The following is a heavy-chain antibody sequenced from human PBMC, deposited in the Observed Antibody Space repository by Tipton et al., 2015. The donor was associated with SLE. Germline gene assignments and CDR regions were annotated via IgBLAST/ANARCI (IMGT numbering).Heavy chain of an antibody. D-gene: IGHD1-1*01. CDR3: ARAPGLERPYYYYYYMDV. V-gene: IGHV4-59*11. J-gene: IGHJ6*03. CDR2: IYSSGTT. Sequence: TLSLTCTVSGGSISGHYWSWIRQPPGKGLEWIGHIYSSGTTNYNPSLKSRVSISVDTAKNQFSLKLNSVTAADTAVYYCARAPGLERPYYYYYYMDVWGKGTTVTVSS. CDR1: GGSISGHY.